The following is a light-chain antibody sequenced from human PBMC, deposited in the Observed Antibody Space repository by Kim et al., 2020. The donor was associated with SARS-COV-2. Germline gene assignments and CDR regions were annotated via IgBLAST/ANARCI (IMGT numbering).Light chain of an antibody. V-gene: IGLV3-21*01. J-gene: IGLJ1*01. CDR1: DIGSKS. CDR2: PDG. Sequence: PGGTAKIPFGGADIGSKSVHWYHQKPGQAPGLVISPDGDRPPGIPERFSDSNSGNIATLTISRVEAGDEADYYCQVWDSATSHFVFGTGTKVTVL. CDR3: QVWDSATSHFV.